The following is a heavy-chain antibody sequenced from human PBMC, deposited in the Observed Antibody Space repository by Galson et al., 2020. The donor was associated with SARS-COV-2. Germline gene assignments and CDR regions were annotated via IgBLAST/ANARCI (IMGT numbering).Heavy chain of an antibody. V-gene: IGHV4-34*01. J-gene: IGHJ6*03. Sequence: SETLSLTCAVYGGSFKNYYWTWIRQSPGEGLQWIGEINHRVSTNYDPSLQGRVAMSVDTSKNQFSLRLSSVTAADTAVYYCVRGAEERRIIVVVPYYYTYMDVWGGGTAVTVSS. CDR1: GGSFKNYY. CDR2: INHRVST. CDR3: VRGAEERRIIVVVPYYYTYMDV. D-gene: IGHD2-2*01.